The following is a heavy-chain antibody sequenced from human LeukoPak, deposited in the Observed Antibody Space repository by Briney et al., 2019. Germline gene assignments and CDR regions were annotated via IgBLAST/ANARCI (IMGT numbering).Heavy chain of an antibody. Sequence: ASVKVSCKASGYTFTSYGISWVRQAPGQGLEWMGWISAYNGNTNYAQKRQGRVTMTTETSTSTAYKELSSLRSDDTAVYYCARVAAAAGNDYWGQRTLVTVSS. D-gene: IGHD6-13*01. CDR2: ISAYNGNT. CDR3: ARVAAAAGNDY. V-gene: IGHV1-18*01. J-gene: IGHJ4*02. CDR1: GYTFTSYG.